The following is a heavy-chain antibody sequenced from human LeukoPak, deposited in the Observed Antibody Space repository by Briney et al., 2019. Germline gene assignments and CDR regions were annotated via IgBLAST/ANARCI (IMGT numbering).Heavy chain of an antibody. CDR3: ARRSVTNFLNWFDP. CDR2: INHSGST. Sequence: PSETLSLTCAVYGGSFSGYYWSWIRQPPGKGLEWIGEINHSGSTNYNPSLKSRVTISVDTSKNQFSLKLSSVTAADTAVYYCARRSVTNFLNWFDPWGQGTLVTVSS. V-gene: IGHV4-34*01. D-gene: IGHD1-1*01. CDR1: GGSFSGYY. J-gene: IGHJ5*02.